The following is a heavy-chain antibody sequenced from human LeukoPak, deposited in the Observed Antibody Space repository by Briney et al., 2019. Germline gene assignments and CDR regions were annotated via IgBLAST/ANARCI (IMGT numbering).Heavy chain of an antibody. V-gene: IGHV4-34*01. CDR2: INDIGNT. J-gene: IGHJ6*03. CDR1: GGSFSGYY. Sequence: SETLSLTCAVYGGSFSGYYWSWIRQPPGKGLEWIGEINDIGNTNYDPSLRSRVTISIDTSKNQFSLSLTSATAADTAVYFCARLGSVGYYNYQYLDIWGNGTTVTVSS. D-gene: IGHD3-10*01. CDR3: ARLGSVGYYNYQYLDI.